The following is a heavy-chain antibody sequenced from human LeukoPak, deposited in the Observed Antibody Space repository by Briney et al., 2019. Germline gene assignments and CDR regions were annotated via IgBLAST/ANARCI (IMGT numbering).Heavy chain of an antibody. D-gene: IGHD3-10*01. V-gene: IGHV1-8*01. CDR2: MNPNSGNT. J-gene: IGHJ4*02. Sequence: ASVKVSCKASGYTFTSYDINWVRQATGQGLEWMGWMNPNSGNTGYAQKFQGRVTMTRNTSISTAYMELSSLRSEDTAVYYCARDPSEIRGYFDYWGQGTLVTVSS. CDR1: GYTFTSYD. CDR3: ARDPSEIRGYFDY.